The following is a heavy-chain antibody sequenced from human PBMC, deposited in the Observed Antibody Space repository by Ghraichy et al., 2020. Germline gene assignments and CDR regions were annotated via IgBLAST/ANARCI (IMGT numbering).Heavy chain of an antibody. J-gene: IGHJ4*02. Sequence: ESLNISCTVSGGSISSSSYYWGWIRQPPGKGLEWIGSIYYSGSTYYNPSLKSRVTISVDTSKNQFSLKLSSVTAADTAVFYCARQPSDCSGGSCYPSPVDYWGQGTLVTVSS. D-gene: IGHD2-15*01. V-gene: IGHV4-39*01. CDR2: IYYSGST. CDR3: ARQPSDCSGGSCYPSPVDY. CDR1: GGSISSSSYY.